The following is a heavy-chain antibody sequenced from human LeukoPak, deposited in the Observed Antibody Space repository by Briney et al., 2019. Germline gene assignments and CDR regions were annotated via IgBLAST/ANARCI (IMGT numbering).Heavy chain of an antibody. D-gene: IGHD4-17*01. Sequence: PGGSLRLSCAASGFTFSSYSMNWVRQAPGKGLEWIGEINHSGSTNYNPSLKSRVTISVDTSKNQFSLKLSSVTAADTAVYYCAREAGDYVIWFDPWGQGTLVTVSS. CDR2: INHSGST. CDR1: GFTFSSYS. CDR3: AREAGDYVIWFDP. V-gene: IGHV4-34*01. J-gene: IGHJ5*02.